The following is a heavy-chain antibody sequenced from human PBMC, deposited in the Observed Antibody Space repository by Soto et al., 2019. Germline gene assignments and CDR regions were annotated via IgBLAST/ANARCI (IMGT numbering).Heavy chain of an antibody. D-gene: IGHD3-9*01. CDR3: AKDTRYDILTGYTAY. Sequence: GGSLRLSCAASGFTFSNYAMHWVRQAPGKGLEWVAIISSDGSDKYYGDSVKGRFTISRDNSKNTLYLQMNSLRAEDTAVYYCAKDTRYDILTGYTAYWGQGTLVTVSS. V-gene: IGHV3-30*18. J-gene: IGHJ4*02. CDR2: ISSDGSDK. CDR1: GFTFSNYA.